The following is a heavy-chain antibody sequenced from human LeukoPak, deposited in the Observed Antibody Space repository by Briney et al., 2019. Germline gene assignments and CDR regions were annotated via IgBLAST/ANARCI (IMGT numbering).Heavy chain of an antibody. CDR1: GGTFSSYA. Sequence: SVKVSCKASGGTFSSYAISWVRQAPGQGLEWMGRIIPIFGTANYAQKFQGRVTITTDESTSTAYMELSSLRSEDTAVYYCARSIRSGYYLDYWGQGTLVTVSP. J-gene: IGHJ4*02. CDR2: IIPIFGTA. V-gene: IGHV1-69*05. CDR3: ARSIRSGYYLDY. D-gene: IGHD3-22*01.